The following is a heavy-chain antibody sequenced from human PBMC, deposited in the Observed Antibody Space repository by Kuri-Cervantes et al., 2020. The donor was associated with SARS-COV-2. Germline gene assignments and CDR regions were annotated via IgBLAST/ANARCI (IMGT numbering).Heavy chain of an antibody. J-gene: IGHJ4*02. V-gene: IGHV3-7*03. CDR2: IKQDGSEK. D-gene: IGHD2-8*02. CDR1: GFTVSSNY. CDR3: ARAGYCTGGVCYGIDY. Sequence: GGSLRLSCAASGFTVSSNYMSWVRQAPGKGLEWVANIKQDGSEKYYVDSVKGRFTISRDNAKNSLYLQMNSLRAEDTALYYCARAGYCTGGVCYGIDYWGQGTLVTVSS.